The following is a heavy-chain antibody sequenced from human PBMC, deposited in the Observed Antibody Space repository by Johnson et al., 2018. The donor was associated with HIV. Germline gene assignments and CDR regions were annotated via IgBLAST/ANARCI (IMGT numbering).Heavy chain of an antibody. CDR1: GFTFSGYY. CDR2: ISSSGSII. D-gene: IGHD6-13*01. J-gene: IGHJ3*02. CDR3: ATEGAEAAAGPSDAFDI. Sequence: QVQLVESGGGLVKPGGSLRLSCATSGFTFSGYYMSWIRQAPGKGLECVSYISSSGSIIHYADSVNGRFTISRDNAKNSLYLQMNSLPFEDTAVYYCATEGAEAAAGPSDAFDIWGQGTMVTVSS. V-gene: IGHV3-11*04.